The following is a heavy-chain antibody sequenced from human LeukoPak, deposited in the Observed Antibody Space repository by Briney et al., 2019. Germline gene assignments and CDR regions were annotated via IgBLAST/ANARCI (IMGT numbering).Heavy chain of an antibody. J-gene: IGHJ3*02. V-gene: IGHV5-51*01. Sequence: GEALKISWKGSGYTFTSYWIGWVRQMPGKGLEWMGIIYPGDSDTRYSPSFQGQVTISADKSINTAYLQWSSLKASDTAMYYCVRSYERGFGFDIWGQGTMVTVSS. D-gene: IGHD3-16*01. CDR1: GYTFTSYW. CDR3: VRSYERGFGFDI. CDR2: IYPGDSDT.